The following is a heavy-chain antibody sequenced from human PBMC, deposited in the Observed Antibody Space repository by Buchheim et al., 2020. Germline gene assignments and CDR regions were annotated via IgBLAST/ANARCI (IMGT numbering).Heavy chain of an antibody. CDR2: IWYDGSNK. V-gene: IGHV3-33*01. CDR1: GFTFSSYG. D-gene: IGHD6-6*01. CDR3: ARTGPDSSSSGY. Sequence: QVQLVESGGGVVQPGRSLRLSCAASGFTFSSYGMHWVRQAPGKGLEWVAVIWYDGSNKYYADSVKGRFTISRDKSKNTLYLQMNSLRAEDTAVYYCARTGPDSSSSGYWGQGTL. J-gene: IGHJ4*02.